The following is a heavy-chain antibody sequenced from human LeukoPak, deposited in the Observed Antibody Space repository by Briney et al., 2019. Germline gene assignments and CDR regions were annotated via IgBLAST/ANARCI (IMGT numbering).Heavy chain of an antibody. J-gene: IGHJ4*02. Sequence: ASVKVSCKASGYTFTNYYMHWVRQAPGQGLEWMGVINPSGGRTTYAQKFQGRVTMTSDTSTSTVYMELRSLRSEDTAIYYCARGFLEWLFLDYWGQGLLVTVSS. D-gene: IGHD3-3*01. CDR1: GYTFTNYY. CDR2: INPSGGRT. V-gene: IGHV1-46*01. CDR3: ARGFLEWLFLDY.